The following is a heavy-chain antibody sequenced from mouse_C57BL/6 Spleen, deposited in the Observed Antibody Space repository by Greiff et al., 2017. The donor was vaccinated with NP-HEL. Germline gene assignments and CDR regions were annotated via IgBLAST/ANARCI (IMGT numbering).Heavy chain of an antibody. CDR3: ARYDGQYYFDY. CDR1: GYTFTSYW. Sequence: QVQLQQPGAELVKPGASVKLSCKASGYTFTSYWMHWVKQRPGQGLEWIGMIHPNSGSTNYNEKFKSKATLTVDKSSSTAYMQLSSLTSEDSAVYYCARYDGQYYFDYWGQGTTLTVSS. V-gene: IGHV1-64*01. CDR2: IHPNSGST. J-gene: IGHJ2*01. D-gene: IGHD2-3*01.